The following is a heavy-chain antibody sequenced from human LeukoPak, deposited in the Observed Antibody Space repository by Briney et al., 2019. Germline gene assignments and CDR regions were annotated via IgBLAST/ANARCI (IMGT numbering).Heavy chain of an antibody. D-gene: IGHD2-15*01. J-gene: IGHJ4*02. V-gene: IGHV3-23*01. CDR2: ISGSGGST. Sequence: PGGSLRLSCAASGFTFSSYAMSWVRQAPGKGLEWVSAISGSGGSTYYADSVKGRFTISRDNSKNTLYLQMNSLRAEDTAVYYCARTPGGCSGGSCYSGSFDYWGQGTLVTVSS. CDR1: GFTFSSYA. CDR3: ARTPGGCSGGSCYSGSFDY.